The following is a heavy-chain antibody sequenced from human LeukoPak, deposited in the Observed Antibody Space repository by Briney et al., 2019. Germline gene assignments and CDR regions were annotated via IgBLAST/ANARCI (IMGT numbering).Heavy chain of an antibody. CDR2: ISSSSSFI. Sequence: PGRSLRLSCAASGFTFSSYSMNWVRQAPGRGLEWVSSISSSSSFIYYADSLKGRFTISRDNAKNSLYLQMNSLRAEDTAVYYCARDRIIYGDYGDAFDIWGQGTMVTVSS. V-gene: IGHV3-21*01. D-gene: IGHD4-17*01. J-gene: IGHJ3*02. CDR3: ARDRIIYGDYGDAFDI. CDR1: GFTFSSYS.